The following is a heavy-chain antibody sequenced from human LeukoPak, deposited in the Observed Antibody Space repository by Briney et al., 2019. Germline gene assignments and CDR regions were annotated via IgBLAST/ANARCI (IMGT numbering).Heavy chain of an antibody. Sequence: GGPLRLSCVVSGFTVSTNFMSWVRQAPGERLEWVSVIYSGGSTYYADSVKGRFTISRDNSKNTPYLQMNSLRAEDTAVYYCARTRVDTTTFDYFDYWGQGTLVTVSS. D-gene: IGHD4-11*01. CDR3: ARTRVDTTTFDYFDY. CDR2: IYSGGST. CDR1: GFTVSTNF. J-gene: IGHJ4*02. V-gene: IGHV3-53*01.